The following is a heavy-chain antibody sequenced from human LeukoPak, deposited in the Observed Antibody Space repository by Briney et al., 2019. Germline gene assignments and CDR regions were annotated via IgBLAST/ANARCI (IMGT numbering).Heavy chain of an antibody. Sequence: GGSLRLSCAASGFTFSSYWMSWVRQAPGKGLEWVANIKQDGSEKYYVDSVKGRFTISRDNAKNSLYLQMNSLRAEDTAVYYCAKDVGVVPAAIPVALDYWGQGTLVTVSS. V-gene: IGHV3-7*01. D-gene: IGHD2-2*01. CDR1: GFTFSSYW. CDR3: AKDVGVVPAAIPVALDY. CDR2: IKQDGSEK. J-gene: IGHJ4*02.